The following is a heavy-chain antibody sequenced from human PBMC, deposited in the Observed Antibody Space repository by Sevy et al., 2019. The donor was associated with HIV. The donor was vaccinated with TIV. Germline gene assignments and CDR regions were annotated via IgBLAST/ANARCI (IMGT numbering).Heavy chain of an antibody. CDR2: INYSGIT. CDR3: VGPKLTYTNGWHSLDY. J-gene: IGHJ4*02. CDR1: GASISSSGYY. D-gene: IGHD6-19*01. V-gene: IGHV4-39*01. Sequence: SQTLSLTCTVSGASISSSGYYWGWIRQPPGKGLEWIARINYSGITFYNPSLKSRVTITADTSKNQFSLRLGSVTAADSSIYFCVGPKLTYTNGWHSLDYWGQGTVVTVSS.